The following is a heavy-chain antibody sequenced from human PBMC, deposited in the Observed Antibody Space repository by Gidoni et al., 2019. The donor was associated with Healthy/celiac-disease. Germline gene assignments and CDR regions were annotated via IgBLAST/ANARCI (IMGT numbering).Heavy chain of an antibody. D-gene: IGHD3-22*01. CDR3: ARHPSPPTYYYDSSGYYQFDPDFDY. V-gene: IGHV4-39*01. CDR1: GGSISSSSYY. CDR2: IYYSGST. Sequence: QLQLQESGPGLVKPSETLSLTCTVSGGSISSSSYYWGWIRQPPGKGLEWIGSIYYSGSTYYNPSLKSRVTISVDTSKNQFSLKLSSVTAADTAVYYCARHPSPPTYYYDSSGYYQFDPDFDYWGQGTLVTVSS. J-gene: IGHJ4*02.